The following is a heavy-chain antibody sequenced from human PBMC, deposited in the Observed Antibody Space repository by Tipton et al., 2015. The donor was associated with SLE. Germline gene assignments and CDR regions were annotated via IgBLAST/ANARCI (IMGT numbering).Heavy chain of an antibody. J-gene: IGHJ4*02. D-gene: IGHD4-17*01. CDR3: AKDYNYDYPDYN. V-gene: IGHV4-59*12. CDR2: IYYSGRT. Sequence: TLSLTCTVSGGSISRYYWSWIRQPPGKGLEWIGYIYYSGRTKYNPSLESRVTISVDTSKNQFSLKLSSVTAADTAVYYCAKDYNYDYPDYNWGQGTLVTVSS. CDR1: GGSISRYY.